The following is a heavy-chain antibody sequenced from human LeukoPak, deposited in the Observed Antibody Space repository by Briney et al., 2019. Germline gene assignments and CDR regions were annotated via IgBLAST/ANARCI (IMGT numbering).Heavy chain of an antibody. D-gene: IGHD3-10*01. CDR1: GYSISSGYY. Sequence: SETLSLTCTVSGYSISSGYYWGWIRQPPGKGLEWIGEFNHSWGAKYNPSLKSRATISVDTSKNHLSLSLNSVTAADTAVYYCAASLWFGIYPDYWGQGSLVTVSS. J-gene: IGHJ4*02. V-gene: IGHV4-38-2*02. CDR2: FNHSWGA. CDR3: AASLWFGIYPDY.